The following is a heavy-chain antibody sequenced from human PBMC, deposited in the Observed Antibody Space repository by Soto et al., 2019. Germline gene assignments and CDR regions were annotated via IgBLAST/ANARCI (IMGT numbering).Heavy chain of an antibody. V-gene: IGHV1-2*04. D-gene: IGHD5-12*01. CDR3: ARAQGGVATTDYGMDV. J-gene: IGHJ6*02. CDR2: INPNSGGT. Sequence: QVQLVQSGAEVKKPGASVKVSCKASGYTFTGYYMHWVRQAPGQGLEWMGWINPNSGGTNYAQKFQGWVTMTRDTSISTAYMELSRLRSDDTAVYYCARAQGGVATTDYGMDVWGQGTTVTVSS. CDR1: GYTFTGYY.